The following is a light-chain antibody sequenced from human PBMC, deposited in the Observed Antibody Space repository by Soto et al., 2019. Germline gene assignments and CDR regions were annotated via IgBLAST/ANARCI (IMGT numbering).Light chain of an antibody. V-gene: IGLV2-14*01. Sequence: QSALTQPASVSGSPGQSITISCTGTSSDVGGYNYVSWYQQHPGKAPKLMIYDVSNRPSGVSNRFSGSKSGNTASLTISGLQADEEADYYCSSYKSSSTQCPYAFGPGTKLTVL. CDR3: SSYKSSSTQCPYA. CDR2: DVS. CDR1: SSDVGGYNY. J-gene: IGLJ1*01.